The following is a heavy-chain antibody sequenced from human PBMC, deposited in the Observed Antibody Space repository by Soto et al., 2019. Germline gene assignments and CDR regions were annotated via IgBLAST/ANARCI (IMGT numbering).Heavy chain of an antibody. D-gene: IGHD4-17*01. J-gene: IGHJ1*01. V-gene: IGHV2-5*01. CDR1: GFSLSTSGVG. CDR3: AHIGTTVTPVLKTEYFQH. Sequence: QITLKESGPTLVKPTQTLTLTCTFSGFSLSTSGVGVGWIRQPPGKALEWLALIYWNDDKRYSPSLKSRLTITKDTAKSQVVLTMTNMDPVDTATYYCAHIGTTVTPVLKTEYFQHWGQGTLVPVSS. CDR2: IYWNDDK.